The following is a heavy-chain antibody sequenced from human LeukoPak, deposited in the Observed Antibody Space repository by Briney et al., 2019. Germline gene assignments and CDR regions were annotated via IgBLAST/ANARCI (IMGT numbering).Heavy chain of an antibody. Sequence: SETLSLTCTVSGGSISSSSYYWGWIRQPPGKGLKWIGSIYYSGSTYYNPSLKSRVTISVDTSKNQFSLKLSSVTAADTAVYYCARRALAVAGTPNYYYYMDVWGKGTTVTVSS. J-gene: IGHJ6*03. CDR2: IYYSGST. V-gene: IGHV4-39*01. D-gene: IGHD6-19*01. CDR3: ARRALAVAGTPNYYYYMDV. CDR1: GGSISSSSYY.